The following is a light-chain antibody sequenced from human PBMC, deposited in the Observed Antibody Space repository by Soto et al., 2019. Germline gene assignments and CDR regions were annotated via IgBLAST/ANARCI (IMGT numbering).Light chain of an antibody. CDR2: DAY. CDR3: QQRHMWPIT. Sequence: VVLTQSPVTLSLSPGERATLSCRASQSFRGLLAWYQQKPGQAPRLLIYDAYNRATGLPPRFSGSGSGTDFTLTISRLEPEDSAVYYCQQRHMWPITFGQGTRLEIK. CDR1: QSFRGL. J-gene: IGKJ5*01. V-gene: IGKV3-11*01.